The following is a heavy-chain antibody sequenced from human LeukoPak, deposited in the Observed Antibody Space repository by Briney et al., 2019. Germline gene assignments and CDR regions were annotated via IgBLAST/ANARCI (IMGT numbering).Heavy chain of an antibody. CDR2: INYRGTT. CDR1: GGPISSGDYY. D-gene: IGHD1-26*01. V-gene: IGHV4-39*07. Sequence: SEILSLTCTVSGGPISSGDYYWGWIRQPPGMGPEWIGSINYRGTTYYNPSLQSRVAISVDTSKNQFSLQLTSVTATDTAVYYCARVSRDSGNYYTFLDYWGQGTLVTVSS. J-gene: IGHJ4*02. CDR3: ARVSRDSGNYYTFLDY.